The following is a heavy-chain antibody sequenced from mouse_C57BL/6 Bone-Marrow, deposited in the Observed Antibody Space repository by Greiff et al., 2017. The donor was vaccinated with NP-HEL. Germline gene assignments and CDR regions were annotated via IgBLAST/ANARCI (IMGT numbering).Heavy chain of an antibody. Sequence: VQLQQSGAELVKPGASVKLSCTASGFTITDYYMHWVKQRTEQGLEWIGRIDPEDGETKYAPKFQGKATITADTSSNTAYLQISSLTSEDAAVYCCAMGDDSYAMDYWGQGTSVTVSS. J-gene: IGHJ4*01. CDR1: GFTITDYY. CDR2: IDPEDGET. V-gene: IGHV14-2*01. CDR3: AMGDDSYAMDY.